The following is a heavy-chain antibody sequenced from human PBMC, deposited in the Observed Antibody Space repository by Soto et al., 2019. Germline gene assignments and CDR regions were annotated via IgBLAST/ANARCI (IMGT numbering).Heavy chain of an antibody. D-gene: IGHD4-17*01. V-gene: IGHV2-26*01. J-gene: IGHJ6*02. CDR1: GFSLTTGKMG. Sequence: SGPTLVNPTETLTLTCTVSGFSLTTGKMGVSWIRQPPGKALEWLAHIFSDNERSYSTSLQGRLTISKDTSGSQVVLSMTNVDPVDTATYYCARMNVDSYQFYYAMDVWGQGTTVTVSS. CDR3: ARMNVDSYQFYYAMDV. CDR2: IFSDNER.